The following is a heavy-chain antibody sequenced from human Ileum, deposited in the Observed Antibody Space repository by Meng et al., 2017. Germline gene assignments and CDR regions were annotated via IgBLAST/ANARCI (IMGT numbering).Heavy chain of an antibody. Sequence: GQLQEAGPGLVRPSEPLSLSCAVSGGSVSSSGYQWGWIRQPPGKGLEWIGYASTNYNPSLKSRVTISVDTSKNQFSLKLTSVTAADTAVYYCARDHWGSLDYWGQGVLVTVSS. CDR3: ARDHWGSLDY. CDR1: GGSVSSSGYQ. J-gene: IGHJ4*02. V-gene: IGHV4-61*08. CDR2: AST. D-gene: IGHD7-27*01.